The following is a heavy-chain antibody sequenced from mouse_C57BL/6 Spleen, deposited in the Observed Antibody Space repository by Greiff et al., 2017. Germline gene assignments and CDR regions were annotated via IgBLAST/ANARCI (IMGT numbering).Heavy chain of an antibody. V-gene: IGHV1-7*01. CDR1: GYTFTSYW. Sequence: VQLQQSGAELAKPGASVKLSCKASGYTFTSYWMHWVKQRPGQGLEWIGYINPSSGYTKYNQKFKDKATLTADKSSSTAYMQLSSLTYEDAAVXYGARSAQATYVPCDDGGEGTTRTGSS. CDR2: INPSSGYT. D-gene: IGHD3-2*02. J-gene: IGHJ2*01. CDR3: ARSAQATYVPCDD.